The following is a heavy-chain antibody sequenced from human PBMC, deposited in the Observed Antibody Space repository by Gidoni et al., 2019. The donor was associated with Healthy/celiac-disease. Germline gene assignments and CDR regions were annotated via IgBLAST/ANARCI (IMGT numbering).Heavy chain of an antibody. J-gene: IGHJ4*02. CDR3: ARTALDSSGTSNY. D-gene: IGHD6-19*01. V-gene: IGHV3-30-3*01. CDR1: GSTFSSYA. Sequence: QVQLVESGGGVVQPGRSLRLSCAASGSTFSSYAMHWVRQAPGKGLEWVAVISYDGSNKYYADSVKGRFTISRDNSKNTLYLQMNSLRAEDTAVYYCARTALDSSGTSNYWGQGTLVTVSS. CDR2: ISYDGSNK.